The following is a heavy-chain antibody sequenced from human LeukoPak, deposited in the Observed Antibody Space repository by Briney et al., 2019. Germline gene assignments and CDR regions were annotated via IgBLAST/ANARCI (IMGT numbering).Heavy chain of an antibody. V-gene: IGHV4-39*01. J-gene: IGHJ4*02. Sequence: SETLSLTCTVSGGSISSSSYYWGWIRQPPGKGLEWIGTIYYSGSTYHNPSLKSRVTISVDTSKNQFSLKLSSVTAADTAVYYCARHASPSIAAYFEYWGQGTLVTVSS. D-gene: IGHD6-6*01. CDR1: GGSISSSSYY. CDR2: IYYSGST. CDR3: ARHASPSIAAYFEY.